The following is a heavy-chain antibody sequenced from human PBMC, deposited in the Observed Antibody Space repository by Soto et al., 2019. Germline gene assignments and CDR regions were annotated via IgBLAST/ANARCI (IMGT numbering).Heavy chain of an antibody. D-gene: IGHD2-15*01. CDR2: ISSGGGTI. CDR1: GFTFSNYE. CDR3: TRGLGYCSGGSCYLYYFDY. Sequence: GGSLRLSCAASGFTFSNYEMNWVRQAPGKGLEWVSYISSGGGTIYYADSVKGRFTISRDNAKSSLYLQMNNLRAEDTAVYYCTRGLGYCSGGSCYLYYFDYWGQGALVTVSS. J-gene: IGHJ4*02. V-gene: IGHV3-48*03.